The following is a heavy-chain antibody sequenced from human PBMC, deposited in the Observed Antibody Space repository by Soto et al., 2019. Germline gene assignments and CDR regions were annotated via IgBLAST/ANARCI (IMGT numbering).Heavy chain of an antibody. CDR1: GFTFSRYD. J-gene: IGHJ6*02. CDR3: ARSGPIFGVPGNGMDV. V-gene: IGHV3-13*01. CDR2: VGTAGDT. D-gene: IGHD3-3*01. Sequence: PAGSLRLSCAASGFTFSRYDMHWVRQATGKGLEWVSAVGTAGDTYYPGSVKGRFTISRDNAKTSLYLQMNSLRAGDTAVYYCARSGPIFGVPGNGMDVWGQGTTVTVSS.